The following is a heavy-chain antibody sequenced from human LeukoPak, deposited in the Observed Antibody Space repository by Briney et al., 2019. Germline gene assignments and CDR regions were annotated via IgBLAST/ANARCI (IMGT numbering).Heavy chain of an antibody. CDR1: GFTFGDYA. D-gene: IGHD6-13*01. Sequence: GGSLRLSCTASGFTFGDYAMSWFRQAPGKGLEWVGFIRSKAYGGTTEYAASVKGRFTISRDDSKSIAYLQMNSLKTEDTAVYYCTRVTSSQTTPLVLGYFDYWGQGTLVTVSS. J-gene: IGHJ4*02. V-gene: IGHV3-49*03. CDR2: IRSKAYGGTT. CDR3: TRVTSSQTTPLVLGYFDY.